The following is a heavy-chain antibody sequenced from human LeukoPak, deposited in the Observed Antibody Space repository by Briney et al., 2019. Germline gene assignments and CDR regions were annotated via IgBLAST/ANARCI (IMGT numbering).Heavy chain of an antibody. Sequence: GGSLRLSCAASGFTFSSYAMSWVRQAPGKGLEWVSAISGSGDSTYYEDPVKGRFTISRDDSKNTLSLQMNSLRAEDTAVYYCAKELNYYDSSGYFDYWGQGTLVTVSS. CDR3: AKELNYYDSSGYFDY. D-gene: IGHD3-22*01. CDR2: ISGSGDST. J-gene: IGHJ4*02. V-gene: IGHV3-23*01. CDR1: GFTFSSYA.